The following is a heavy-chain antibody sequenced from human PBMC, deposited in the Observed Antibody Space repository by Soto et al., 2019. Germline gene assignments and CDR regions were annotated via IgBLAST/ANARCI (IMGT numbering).Heavy chain of an antibody. V-gene: IGHV1-69*05. CDR3: ASDNWGLNFFDP. J-gene: IGHJ5*02. Sequence: VASVKVSCKASVGTFSSYAISWVRQAPGQGLEWMGGIIPIFGTANYLQKFEGRVTMTRDTSITTVYMELSRLGSDDTAVYYCASDNWGLNFFDPWGQGTLVTASS. CDR2: IIPIFGTA. D-gene: IGHD7-27*01. CDR1: VGTFSSYA.